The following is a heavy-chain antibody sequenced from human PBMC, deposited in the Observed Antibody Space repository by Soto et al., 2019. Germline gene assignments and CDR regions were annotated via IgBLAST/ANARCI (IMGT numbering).Heavy chain of an antibody. D-gene: IGHD3-22*01. CDR2: ISGSGGST. CDR1: GFTFSSYA. Sequence: PGGSLRLSCAASGFTFSSYAMSWVRQAPGKGLEWVSAISGSGGSTYYADSVKGRFTISRDNSKNTLYLQMNSLRAEDTAVYYCAKARPTYYDSSGYYYFPYYFDYWGQGTLVTVSS. J-gene: IGHJ4*02. CDR3: AKARPTYYDSSGYYYFPYYFDY. V-gene: IGHV3-23*01.